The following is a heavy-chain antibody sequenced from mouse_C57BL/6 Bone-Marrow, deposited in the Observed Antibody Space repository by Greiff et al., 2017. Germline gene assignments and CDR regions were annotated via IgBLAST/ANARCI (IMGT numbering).Heavy chain of an antibody. CDR3: ASVWLRLTGYYARDY. CDR2: IWSEGST. V-gene: IGHV2-2*01. CDR1: GFSLTSYG. J-gene: IGHJ4*01. D-gene: IGHD2-2*01. Sequence: QVQLKQSGPGLVQPSPCLSISCTVSGFSLTSYGVHWVRQSPGKGLEWMGVIWSEGSTDYNAAYISRLSISKDNSKSRVFFKMNSLQADDTAIYYCASVWLRLTGYYARDYWGQGASVTV.